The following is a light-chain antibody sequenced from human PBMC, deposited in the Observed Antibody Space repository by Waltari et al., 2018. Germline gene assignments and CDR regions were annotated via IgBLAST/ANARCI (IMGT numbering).Light chain of an antibody. V-gene: IGLV2-14*01. J-gene: IGLJ3*02. CDR3: SSYTSSSTWV. Sequence: QSALTQPASVSGSPGQSITIACTGTSRDVGGYHYVPWYQQPPGQAPKLMIYDVSNRPSGVSNRFSGSKSGNTASLTISGLQAEDEADYYCSSYTSSSTWVFGGGTKLTVL. CDR1: SRDVGGYHY. CDR2: DVS.